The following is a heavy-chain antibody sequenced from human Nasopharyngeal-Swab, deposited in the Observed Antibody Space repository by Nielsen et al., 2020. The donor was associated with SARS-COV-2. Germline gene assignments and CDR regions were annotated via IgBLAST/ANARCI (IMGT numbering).Heavy chain of an antibody. CDR2: INPNSGGT. Sequence: ASVKVSCKVSGYTLTELSMHWVRQAPGQGLEWMGRINPNSGGTNYAQKFQGRVTMTRDTSISTAYMELSRLRSDDTAVYYCARDYYGSGSSYFDYWGQGTLVTVSS. CDR3: ARDYYGSGSSYFDY. CDR1: GYTLTELS. V-gene: IGHV1-2*06. D-gene: IGHD3-10*01. J-gene: IGHJ4*02.